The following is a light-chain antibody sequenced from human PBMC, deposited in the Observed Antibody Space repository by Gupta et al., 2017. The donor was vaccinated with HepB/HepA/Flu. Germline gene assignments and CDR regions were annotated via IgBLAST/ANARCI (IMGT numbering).Light chain of an antibody. V-gene: IGLV3-21*02. CDR2: DRS. J-gene: IGLJ2*01. CDR1: NIGNKG. Sequence: SYVLTQPPSMSVAPGQTARMTCGVNNIGNKGVHWYQQKPGQAPVVVVSDRSGRPSGIPERFSGSNSGNTATLTISRVEAGDEADYYCQVWDGTTDHVIFGGGTKLTVL. CDR3: QVWDGTTDHVI.